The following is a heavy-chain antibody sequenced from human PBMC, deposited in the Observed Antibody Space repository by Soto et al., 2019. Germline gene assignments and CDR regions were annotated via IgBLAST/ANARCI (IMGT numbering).Heavy chain of an antibody. J-gene: IGHJ6*03. CDR2: ISGSGGST. CDR3: AKDDYGESPSYYYYYMDV. Sequence: GGSLRLSCAASGFTFSSYAMSWVRQAPGKGLEWVSAISGSGGSTYYADSVKGRFTISRDNSKNTLYLQMNSLRAEDTAVYYCAKDDYGESPSYYYYYMDVWAKGNTVTVSS. D-gene: IGHD4-17*01. V-gene: IGHV3-23*01. CDR1: GFTFSSYA.